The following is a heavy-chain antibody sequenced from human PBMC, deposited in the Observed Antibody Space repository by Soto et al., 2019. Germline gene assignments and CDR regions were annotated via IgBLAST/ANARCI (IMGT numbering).Heavy chain of an antibody. CDR2: TRNKANSYTT. J-gene: IGHJ4*02. D-gene: IGHD3-10*01. Sequence: ESGGGLVQPGGSLRLSCAASGFTFSDHYMDWVRQAPGKGLEWVGRTRNKANSYTTEYAASVKGRFTISRDDSKNSLYLQMNSLKTEDTAVYYCARAGSDQTYYFDYWGQGTLVTVSS. V-gene: IGHV3-72*01. CDR1: GFTFSDHY. CDR3: ARAGSDQTYYFDY.